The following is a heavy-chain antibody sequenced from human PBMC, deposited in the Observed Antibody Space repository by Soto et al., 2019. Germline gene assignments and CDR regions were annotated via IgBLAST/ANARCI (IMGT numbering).Heavy chain of an antibody. D-gene: IGHD5-12*01. CDR3: ARTYSGYDRSFDY. V-gene: IGHV4-4*02. CDR2: IYYNGNT. Sequence: SETLSLTGVVSGGSISSSNCWSWVRQSPGKGLEWIGEIYYNGNTMYNEFLKSRVTISIDPSKNHFSLKLSSVTAADTAVYYCARTYSGYDRSFDYWGQRTLVPVSS. CDR1: GGSISSSNC. J-gene: IGHJ4*02.